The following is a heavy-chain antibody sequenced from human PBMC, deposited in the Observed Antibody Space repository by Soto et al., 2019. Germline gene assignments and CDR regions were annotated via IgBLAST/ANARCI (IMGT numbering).Heavy chain of an antibody. D-gene: IGHD3-10*01. CDR2: INHSGST. CDR1: GESFSGYY. Sequence: SETLSLTCAVYGESFSGYYWSWIRQPPGKGLEWIGEINHSGSTNYNPSLKSRVTISVDTSKNQFSLKLSSVTAADTAVYYCARAPSTRGSGAGVQLPWGQGTLVTVSS. CDR3: ARAPSTRGSGAGVQLP. J-gene: IGHJ5*02. V-gene: IGHV4-34*01.